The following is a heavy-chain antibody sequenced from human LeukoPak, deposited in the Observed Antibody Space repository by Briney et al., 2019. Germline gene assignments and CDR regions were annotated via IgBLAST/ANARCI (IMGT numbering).Heavy chain of an antibody. V-gene: IGHV3-7*01. CDR1: GFTFSSYW. D-gene: IGHD3-3*01. Sequence: GGSLRLSCAASGFTFSSYWMSWVRQAPGKGLEWVANIKQDGSEKYYVDSVKGRFTISRDNAKSSLYLQMNSLRAEDTAVYYCARDDVGMITIFGVVIVGSYGMDVWGQGTTVTVSS. J-gene: IGHJ6*02. CDR2: IKQDGSEK. CDR3: ARDDVGMITIFGVVIVGSYGMDV.